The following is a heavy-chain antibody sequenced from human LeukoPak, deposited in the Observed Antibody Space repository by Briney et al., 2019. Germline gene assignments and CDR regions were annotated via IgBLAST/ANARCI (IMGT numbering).Heavy chain of an antibody. CDR2: ISSSSSYI. D-gene: IGHD2-15*01. CDR1: GFTFDGYG. Sequence: TGGSLRLSCVASGFTFDGYGMSWVRQAPEKGLEWVSSISSSSSYIYYADSVKGRFTISRDNAKNSLYLQMNSLRAEDTAVYYCAREAVVVVVAATSAFHMDVWGKGTTVTVSS. J-gene: IGHJ6*03. CDR3: AREAVVVVVAATSAFHMDV. V-gene: IGHV3-21*01.